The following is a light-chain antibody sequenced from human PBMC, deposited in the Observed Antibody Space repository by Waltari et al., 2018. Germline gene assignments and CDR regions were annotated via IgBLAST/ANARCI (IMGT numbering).Light chain of an antibody. V-gene: IGLV2-14*03. CDR3: SSYTGATTLDV. CDR1: SSDLGGYKY. CDR2: DVN. Sequence: SALTQPASVSGSPGQSITISCIGTSSDLGGYKYVSWYQQHPGKAPKVIIYDVNTRPSGVSHRFSGSKSGNTASLTISGLQAEDEAQYFCSSYTGATTLDVFGTGTKVSVL. J-gene: IGLJ1*01.